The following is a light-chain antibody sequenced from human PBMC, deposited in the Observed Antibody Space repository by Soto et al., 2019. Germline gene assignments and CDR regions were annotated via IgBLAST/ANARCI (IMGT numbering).Light chain of an antibody. V-gene: IGKV1-5*03. CDR2: KAS. CDR3: QHYKTYSPWT. Sequence: DIQMTQSPSTLSASVGERVTITCRSSQSISRWLAWYQQKPGKAPKLLMYKASTLESGVPSRFSGSGSGTEFTLTISSLHPDDFATYYCQHYKTYSPWTFGQGTKVDI. CDR1: QSISRW. J-gene: IGKJ1*01.